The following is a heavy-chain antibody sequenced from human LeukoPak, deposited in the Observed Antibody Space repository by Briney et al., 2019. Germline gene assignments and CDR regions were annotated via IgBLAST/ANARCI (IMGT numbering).Heavy chain of an antibody. Sequence: PGGSLKLSCAASGFTFSGSAMHWVRQASGKGLEWVGRIRSKANSYATAYAASVKGRFTISRDDSKNTAYLQMNSLKTEDTAVYYCTSPGEYGLGGDYWGQGTLVTVSS. CDR3: TSPGEYGLGGDY. V-gene: IGHV3-73*01. CDR2: IRSKANSYAT. CDR1: GFTFSGSA. D-gene: IGHD3-16*01. J-gene: IGHJ4*02.